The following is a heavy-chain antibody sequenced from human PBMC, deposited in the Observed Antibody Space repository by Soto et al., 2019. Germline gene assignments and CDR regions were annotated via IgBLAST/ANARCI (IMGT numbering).Heavy chain of an antibody. CDR2: INPSGGST. CDR3: ARARSDFWSYRNYYYYYYMDV. Sequence: VASVKVSCKASGYTFTSYYMHWVRQAPGQGLEWMGIINPSGGSTSYAQKFQGRVTMTRDTSTSTVYMELSSLRSEDTAVYYCARARSDFWSYRNYYYYYYMDVWGKGTTVTVSS. J-gene: IGHJ6*03. D-gene: IGHD3-3*01. V-gene: IGHV1-46*03. CDR1: GYTFTSYY.